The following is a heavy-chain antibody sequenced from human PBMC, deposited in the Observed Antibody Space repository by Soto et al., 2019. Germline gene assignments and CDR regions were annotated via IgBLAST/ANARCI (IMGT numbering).Heavy chain of an antibody. CDR1: GYTFTGYY. Sequence: ASVKVSCKASGYTFTGYYMHWVRQAPGQGLEWMGWINPNSGGTNYAQKFQGRVTMTRDTSISTAYMELSRLRCDDTAVYYCARDTLIPHGMDVWGQGITVTVSS. J-gene: IGHJ6*02. CDR3: ARDTLIPHGMDV. V-gene: IGHV1-2*02. D-gene: IGHD2-21*01. CDR2: INPNSGGT.